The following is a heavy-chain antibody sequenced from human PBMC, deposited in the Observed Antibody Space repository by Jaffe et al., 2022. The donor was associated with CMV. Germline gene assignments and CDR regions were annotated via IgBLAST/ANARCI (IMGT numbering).Heavy chain of an antibody. D-gene: IGHD3-22*01. V-gene: IGHV3-23*04. CDR1: GFTFSSYA. CDR3: AKVASSGYYTLDAFDI. Sequence: EVQLVESGGGLVQPGGSLRLSCAASGFTFSSYAMSWVRQAPGKGLEWVSAISGSGGSTYYADSVKGRFTISRDNSKNTLYLQMNSLRAEDTAVYYCAKVASSGYYTLDAFDIWGQGTMVTVSS. J-gene: IGHJ3*02. CDR2: ISGSGGST.